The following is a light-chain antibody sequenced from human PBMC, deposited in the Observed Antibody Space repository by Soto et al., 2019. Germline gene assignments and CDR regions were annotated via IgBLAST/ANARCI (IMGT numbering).Light chain of an antibody. CDR1: QSVSGY. J-gene: IGKJ5*01. CDR3: QHYSTYFIT. Sequence: EVVLTQSPVTLSLAPGERATLSCRASQSVSGYLAWYQQKPGQAPRLLIYDVSNRATGIPARFSGSGSGTEFTLTVTGLQPDDFATYYCQHYSTYFITFGQGTRLEI. CDR2: DVS. V-gene: IGKV3-11*01.